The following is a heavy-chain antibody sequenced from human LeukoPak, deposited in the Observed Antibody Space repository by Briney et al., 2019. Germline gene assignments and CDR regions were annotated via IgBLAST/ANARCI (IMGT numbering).Heavy chain of an antibody. V-gene: IGHV3-21*01. CDR1: GFTFSSYS. J-gene: IGHJ3*02. D-gene: IGHD3-22*01. Sequence: GGSLRLSCAASGFTFSSYSMNWVRQAPGKGLEWVSSISSSSSYIYYADSVKGRFTISRDSAKNSLYLQMNSLRAEDTAVYYCARDQTYYYDSSGYDAFDIWGQGTMVTVSS. CDR3: ARDQTYYYDSSGYDAFDI. CDR2: ISSSSSYI.